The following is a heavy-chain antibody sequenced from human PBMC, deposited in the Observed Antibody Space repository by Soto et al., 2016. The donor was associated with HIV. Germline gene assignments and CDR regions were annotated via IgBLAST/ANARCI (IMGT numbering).Heavy chain of an antibody. CDR1: GFTFSSYA. J-gene: IGHJ6*03. CDR3: AKDRGKVCSGGSCYQIYYMDV. V-gene: IGHV3-23*01. D-gene: IGHD2-15*01. Sequence: EVQLLESGGGLVQPGGSLRLSCAASGFTFSSYAMSWVRQAPGKGLEWVSAISGSGGSTYYADSVKGRFTISRDNSKNTLYLQMNSLRAEDTAVYYCAKDRGKVCSGGSCYQIYYMDVWGKGTTVTVSS. CDR2: ISGSGGST.